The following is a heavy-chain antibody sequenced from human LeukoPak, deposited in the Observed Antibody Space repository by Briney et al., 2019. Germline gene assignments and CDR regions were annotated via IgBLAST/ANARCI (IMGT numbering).Heavy chain of an antibody. V-gene: IGHV4-59*01. CDR1: GGSISSYY. J-gene: IGHJ6*03. Sequence: PSETLSLTCTVSGGSISSYYWSWIRQPPGKGLEWIGYIYYSGSTNYNPSLKSRVTISVDTSKNQFSLKLSSVTAADTAVYYCARVLAVAGNYYYYYMDVWGKGTTVTVSS. CDR2: IYYSGST. D-gene: IGHD6-19*01. CDR3: ARVLAVAGNYYYYYMDV.